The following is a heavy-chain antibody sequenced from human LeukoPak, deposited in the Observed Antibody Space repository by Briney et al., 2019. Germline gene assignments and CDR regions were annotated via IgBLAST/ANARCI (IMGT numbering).Heavy chain of an antibody. CDR3: AGYQRTGLSATGLDY. J-gene: IGHJ4*02. V-gene: IGHV4-59*01. CDR2: VFYSGST. Sequence: PSETLSLTCTVSGGSINYDYWSWIRQPPGKGLEWIGYVFYSGSTNYSPSLRGRVTMSVDTSKNQFSLRLSSLTASDTAVYYRAGYQRTGLSATGLDYWGQGILVTVSS. CDR1: GGSINYDY. D-gene: IGHD4-17*01.